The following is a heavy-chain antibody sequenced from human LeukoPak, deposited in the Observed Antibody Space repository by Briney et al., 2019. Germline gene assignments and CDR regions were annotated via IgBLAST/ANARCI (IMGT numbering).Heavy chain of an antibody. V-gene: IGHV4-31*03. CDR1: GDSISSGGYY. D-gene: IGHD3-3*01. CDR3: ARDRYDSYPMDV. Sequence: PSETLSLTCTVSGDSISSGGYYWSWLRQHPGKGLEWIGYIYYSGSTYYSPSLKSRATISVDTSRNQFSLNLSSVTAADTAVYYCARDRYDSYPMDVWGQGTTVTVSS. CDR2: IYYSGST. J-gene: IGHJ6*02.